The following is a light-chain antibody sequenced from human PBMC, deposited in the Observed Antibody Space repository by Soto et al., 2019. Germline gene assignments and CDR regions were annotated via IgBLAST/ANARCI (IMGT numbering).Light chain of an antibody. CDR3: KVWDTTSGAV. V-gene: IGLV3-21*02. J-gene: IGLJ2*01. Sequence: SYELTQPPSVSVAPGQTAIITCGGDNLQTKNVHWYQQRPGQAPVLVIYDDKKRPSGIPERFSGSSSGNLATLTLIRVESRDEADYYCKVWDTTSGAVFGGGTKLTVL. CDR1: NLQTKN. CDR2: DDK.